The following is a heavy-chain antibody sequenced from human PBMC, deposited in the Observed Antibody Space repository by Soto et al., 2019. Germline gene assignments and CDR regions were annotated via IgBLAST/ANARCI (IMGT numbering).Heavy chain of an antibody. CDR3: ARCAANSSTGWYPGSKTWFDP. J-gene: IGHJ5*02. CDR1: GYTFTGYY. D-gene: IGHD2-2*01. CDR2: INPNSGGT. V-gene: IGHV1-2*02. Sequence: ASVKISCKSSGYTFTGYYMHWVRQAPGQGLEWMGWINPNSGGTNYAQKFQGRVTMTRDTSISTAYMELSRLRSDDTAVYYCARCAANSSTGWYPGSKTWFDPCCQGPRVTV.